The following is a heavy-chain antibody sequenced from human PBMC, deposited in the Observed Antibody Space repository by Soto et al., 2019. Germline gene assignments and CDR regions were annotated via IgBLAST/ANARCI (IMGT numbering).Heavy chain of an antibody. J-gene: IGHJ3*02. D-gene: IGHD1-1*01. CDR2: IYPGDSDT. Sequence: GESLKISCXGSGYNFAVYWIGWVRQMPGKGLEWMGMIYPGDSDTRYSPSFQGQVTISVDKSISTAYLQWSSLKASDTAMYYCARGWKVAGDAFDIWGQGTMVTVSS. CDR1: GYNFAVYW. CDR3: ARGWKVAGDAFDI. V-gene: IGHV5-51*01.